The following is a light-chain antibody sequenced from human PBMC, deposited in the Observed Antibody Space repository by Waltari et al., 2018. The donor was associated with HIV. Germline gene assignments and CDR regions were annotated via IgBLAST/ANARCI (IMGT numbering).Light chain of an antibody. Sequence: EIVLTQSPATLSLSPGERATLSCRASQSVSSYLAWYQQKPGQAPRLLIYDASNRATGIPARFSGNGSGTDFTLTISSLEPEDFAVYYCQQRSNWPTFGGGTKVEIK. CDR2: DAS. CDR3: QQRSNWPT. J-gene: IGKJ4*01. V-gene: IGKV3-11*01. CDR1: QSVSSY.